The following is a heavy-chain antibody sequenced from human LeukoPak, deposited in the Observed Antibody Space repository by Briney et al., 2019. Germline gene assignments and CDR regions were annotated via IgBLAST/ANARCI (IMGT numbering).Heavy chain of an antibody. D-gene: IGHD2-15*01. J-gene: IGHJ4*02. CDR2: IYHSGTT. Sequence: SQTLSLTCTVSGGSISSGDYFWSWIRQHPGKGLEWIGYIYHSGTTYYNPSPKSRVTISVDTSKKQFSLKLTSVTAADTAVYYCARGYCSGSSCDTFDNWGQGTLVTVSS. CDR3: ARGYCSGSSCDTFDN. CDR1: GGSISSGDYF. V-gene: IGHV4-31*03.